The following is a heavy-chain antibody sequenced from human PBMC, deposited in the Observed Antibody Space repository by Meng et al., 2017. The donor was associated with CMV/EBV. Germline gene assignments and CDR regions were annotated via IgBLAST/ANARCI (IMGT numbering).Heavy chain of an antibody. CDR1: GYTFTSYD. CDR3: ARGSYYDFWSGPRRFGP. J-gene: IGHJ5*02. Sequence: ASVKVSCKASGYTFTSYDINWVRQATGQGLEWMGWMNPNSGNTGYAQKFQGRVTITRNTSISTAYMELSSLRSEDTAVYYCARGSYYDFWSGPRRFGPWGQGTLVTVSS. V-gene: IGHV1-8*03. D-gene: IGHD3-3*01. CDR2: MNPNSGNT.